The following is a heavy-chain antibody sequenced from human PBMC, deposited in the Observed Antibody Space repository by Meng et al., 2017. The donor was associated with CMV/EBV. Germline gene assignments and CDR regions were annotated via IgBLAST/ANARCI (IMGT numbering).Heavy chain of an antibody. D-gene: IGHD3-9*01. CDR1: GYTFTSYG. CDR3: ARDFDWLLRGAGDY. CDR2: ISAYNGNK. J-gene: IGHJ4*02. V-gene: IGHV1-18*04. Sequence: VQLVQSGGEVKTPGASVNVSCKASGYTFTSYGISWLRQAPGPGLEWMGWISAYNGNKIYGPKLQGRVTMTTETSTSTASMELRSLRSADTAVYYCARDFDWLLRGAGDYWGQGNLVTVSS.